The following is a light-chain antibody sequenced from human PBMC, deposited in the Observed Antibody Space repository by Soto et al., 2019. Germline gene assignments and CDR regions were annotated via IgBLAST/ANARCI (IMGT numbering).Light chain of an antibody. CDR1: QGISNY. V-gene: IGKV1-27*01. CDR3: QQLSSSPIT. CDR2: AAS. Sequence: IHMTHSPSSLSASLGDRVTITFRASQGISNYLAWYQQKPGKVPKLLIYAASTLQSGVPSRFSGSGSGTDFTLTISSLQPEDFASYYCQQLSSSPITFGQGTRLEIK. J-gene: IGKJ5*01.